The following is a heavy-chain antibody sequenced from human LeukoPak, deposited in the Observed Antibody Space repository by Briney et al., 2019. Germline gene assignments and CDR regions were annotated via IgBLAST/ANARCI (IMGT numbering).Heavy chain of an antibody. CDR1: GGSISSNF. Sequence: SQTLSLTCSVSGGSISSNFWSWIRQPPGKGLEWIGYIYYSGSTNYNPSLKSRVTISVDTSKNQFSLKLSSVTAADTAVYYCARVDSSGYYYHDYWGQGTLVTVSS. J-gene: IGHJ4*02. V-gene: IGHV4-59*01. CDR2: IYYSGST. CDR3: ARVDSSGYYYHDY. D-gene: IGHD3-22*01.